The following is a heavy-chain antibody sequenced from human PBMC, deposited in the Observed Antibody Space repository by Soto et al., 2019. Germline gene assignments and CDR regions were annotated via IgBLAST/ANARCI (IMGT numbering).Heavy chain of an antibody. CDR2: ISAYNGNT. CDR3: ARDEYYYDSSAPSGYFDL. J-gene: IGHJ2*01. CDR1: GYTFTSYG. Sequence: QVQLVQSGAEVKKPGASVKVSCKASGYTFTSYGISWVRQAPGQGLEWMGWISAYNGNTNYAQKLQGRVTMTTDTTPRNACMEQRSLRSDATAVYYCARDEYYYDSSAPSGYFDLWGRGTLVTVSS. D-gene: IGHD3-22*01. V-gene: IGHV1-18*01.